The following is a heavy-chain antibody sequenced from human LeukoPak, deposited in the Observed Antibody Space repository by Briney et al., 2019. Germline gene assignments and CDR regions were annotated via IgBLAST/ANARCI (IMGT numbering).Heavy chain of an antibody. CDR1: GASISNTY. D-gene: IGHD1-26*01. J-gene: IGHJ4*02. CDR2: FHSGGST. CDR3: ARHGSNLVGAGTIYFDK. Sequence: SEALSLTCTVSGASISNTYWSWIRQAPGKELEWIGYFHSGGSTSYNPSLESRVTISADTSNNQFSLKLNSVTAADTAVYFCARHGSNLVGAGTIYFDKWGQGILVTVSA. V-gene: IGHV4-4*09.